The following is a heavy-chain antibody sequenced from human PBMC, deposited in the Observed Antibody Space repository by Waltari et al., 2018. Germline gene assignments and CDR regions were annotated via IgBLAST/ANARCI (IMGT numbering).Heavy chain of an antibody. CDR3: ATAGNWNLGAFDI. J-gene: IGHJ3*02. D-gene: IGHD1-20*01. Sequence: VSGGSISSYYWSWIRQPPGKGLEWIGYIYYSGSTNYNPSLKSRVTISVDTSKNQFSLKLSSVTAADTAVYYCATAGNWNLGAFDIWGQGTMVTVSS. CDR1: GGSISSYY. CDR2: IYYSGST. V-gene: IGHV4-59*01.